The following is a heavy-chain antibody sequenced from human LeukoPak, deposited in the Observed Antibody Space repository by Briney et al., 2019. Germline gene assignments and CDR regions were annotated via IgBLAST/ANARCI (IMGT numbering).Heavy chain of an antibody. Sequence: GASVKVSCKASGYTFTDYYIHWVRQAPGQGLEWMGWINPHSGGTNYAQNFQDRVTMTRDTSISTAYMDLSRLRSDDTAVYYCARGSWFGDLLYAQPAYYFDYWGQGTLATVSS. CDR1: GYTFTDYY. CDR3: ARGSWFGDLLYAQPAYYFDY. J-gene: IGHJ4*02. D-gene: IGHD3-10*01. CDR2: INPHSGGT. V-gene: IGHV1-2*02.